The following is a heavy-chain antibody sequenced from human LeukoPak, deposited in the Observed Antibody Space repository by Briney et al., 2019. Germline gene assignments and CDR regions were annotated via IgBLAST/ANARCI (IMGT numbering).Heavy chain of an antibody. J-gene: IGHJ1*01. CDR3: TRDSTVYGGECQVAVY. V-gene: IGHV4-34*01. Sequence: SETLSLTFGVYGGSFSDYYWSWIRQSPGKGLEWIGEINHSGSTKYSPSLESRVTISIDKSKKQVSLNLRSVTAADTAMYYCTRDSTVYGGECQVAVYWGQGTLVTVSS. D-gene: IGHD2-21*01. CDR2: INHSGST. CDR1: GGSFSDYY.